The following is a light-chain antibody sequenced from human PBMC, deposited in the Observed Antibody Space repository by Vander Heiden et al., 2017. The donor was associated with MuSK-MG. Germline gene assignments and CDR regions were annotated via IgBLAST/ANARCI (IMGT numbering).Light chain of an antibody. CDR1: GIGGKN. Sequence: SSVLTQPPSVSVAPGLTARIPCGGAGIGGKNEHCYQQKPGQAHALVLVDYRDRPWAIPDRFCCSNSWNTDTPTTSMVEAGDEADDDYYVSTDNRNIRGVFGGGTRLTVL. J-gene: IGLJ3*02. CDR3: YVSTDNRNIRGV. V-gene: IGLV3-21*02. CDR2: DYR.